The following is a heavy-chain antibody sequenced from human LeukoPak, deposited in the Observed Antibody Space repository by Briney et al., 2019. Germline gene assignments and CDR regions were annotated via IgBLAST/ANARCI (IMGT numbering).Heavy chain of an antibody. J-gene: IGHJ5*02. V-gene: IGHV3-48*01. CDR2: ISIGSDTI. Sequence: QSGGSLRLSCAASGFTFSDYTMNWVRQAPGKGLEWISYISIGSDTIYYAGSVEGRFTISRDNARNSLYLQMNSLRAEDTAVYYCARGPPLFDPWGQGTLVTVSS. CDR1: GFTFSDYT. CDR3: ARGPPLFDP.